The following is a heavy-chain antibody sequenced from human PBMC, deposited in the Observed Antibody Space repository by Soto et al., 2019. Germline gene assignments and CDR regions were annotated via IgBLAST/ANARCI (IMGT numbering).Heavy chain of an antibody. Sequence: QVQLVQSGAEMKKPGASVKVSCKTSGYTFANYGVTWVRQAPGQGLEWVGWISAYTGLAYNAQRFQDSGILTTDASAKAAYMEPRSPRSDDTAEYFFARGIGIDGTEGPVDDYWGQGTLVTVSS. CDR2: ISAYTGLA. CDR1: GYTFANYG. CDR3: ARGIGIDGTEGPVDDY. J-gene: IGHJ4*02. V-gene: IGHV1-18*04. D-gene: IGHD1-7*01.